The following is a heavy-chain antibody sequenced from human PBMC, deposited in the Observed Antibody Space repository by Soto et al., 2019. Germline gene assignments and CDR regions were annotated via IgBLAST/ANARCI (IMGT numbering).Heavy chain of an antibody. J-gene: IGHJ4*02. CDR2: IIPYYNTL. V-gene: IGHV1-69*01. Sequence: QAQVVQSGAEVRKPGSSVKLSCKASEGTFNSYAIAWVRQAPGQGLEWMGGIIPYYNTLNYAQKFQDRVTITAEDSTNTVYMELSSLRYDDTAVYFCASGASRWYPYCFDSWAQGTLVTVSS. D-gene: IGHD6-13*01. CDR1: EGTFNSYA. CDR3: ASGASRWYPYCFDS.